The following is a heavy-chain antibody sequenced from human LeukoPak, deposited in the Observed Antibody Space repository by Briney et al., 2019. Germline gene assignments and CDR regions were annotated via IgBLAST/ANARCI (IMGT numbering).Heavy chain of an antibody. D-gene: IGHD6-13*01. Sequence: GGSLRLSCVASGFTFGSFAMTWVRQAPGKGLEWVSVIYSGGSTYYADSVKGRFTISRDNSKNTLYLQMNSLRAEDTAVYYCARDIIAADDYWGQGTLVTVSS. V-gene: IGHV3-66*01. CDR2: IYSGGST. J-gene: IGHJ4*02. CDR1: GFTFGSFA. CDR3: ARDIIAADDY.